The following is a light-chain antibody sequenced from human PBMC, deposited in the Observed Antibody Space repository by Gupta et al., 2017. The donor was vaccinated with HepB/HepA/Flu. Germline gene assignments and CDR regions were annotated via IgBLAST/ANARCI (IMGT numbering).Light chain of an antibody. CDR1: QSISSY. V-gene: IGKV1-39*01. CDR2: AAS. CDR3: QQSYSTPCS. Sequence: DIQMTQSPSSLSASVGDRVTITCRASQSISSYLNWYQQKPGKAPKLLIYAASSLQSGVPSRFSGSGSGTDFTLNISRLQPEDFATYYCQQSYSTPCSFGQGTKLEIK. J-gene: IGKJ2*04.